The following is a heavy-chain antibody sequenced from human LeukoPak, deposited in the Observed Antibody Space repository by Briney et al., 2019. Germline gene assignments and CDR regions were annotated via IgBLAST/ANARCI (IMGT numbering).Heavy chain of an antibody. CDR2: ISWNSGSI. J-gene: IGHJ4*02. D-gene: IGHD5-18*01. Sequence: GGSLRLSCAASGFTFDDYAMHWVRQAPGKGLEWVSGISWNSGSIGYADSVKGRFTISRDNAKNSLYLQMNSLRAEDTALYYCAKGNSYGQIYYFDYWGQGTLATVSS. CDR1: GFTFDDYA. CDR3: AKGNSYGQIYYFDY. V-gene: IGHV3-9*01.